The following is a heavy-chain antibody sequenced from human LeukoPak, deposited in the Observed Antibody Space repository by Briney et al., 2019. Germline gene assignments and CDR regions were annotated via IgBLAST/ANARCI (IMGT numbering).Heavy chain of an antibody. CDR2: IWSDGNNK. D-gene: IGHD6-13*01. CDR3: ARGQPGVAAAGNLDY. CDR1: GFTFSSYA. J-gene: IGHJ4*02. V-gene: IGHV3-33*01. Sequence: QPGESLRLSCAASGFTFSSYAMHWVRQAPGKGLEWVAIIWSDGNNKYYADSVEGRFTISRDTSKNTLFLQMNSLRAEDTAVYYCARGQPGVAAAGNLDYWAREPWSPSPQ.